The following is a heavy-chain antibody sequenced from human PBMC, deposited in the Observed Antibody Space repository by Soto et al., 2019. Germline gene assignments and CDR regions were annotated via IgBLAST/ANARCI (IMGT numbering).Heavy chain of an antibody. D-gene: IGHD5-12*01. Sequence: SETLSLTCPVSGGSISSSSYYWGWIRQPPGKGLEWIGSIYYSGSTYYNPSLKSRVTISVDTSKNQFSLKLSSVTAADTAVYYCARLPDGEMATMIYYYYGMDVWGQGTTVTVSS. CDR1: GGSISSSSYY. CDR3: ARLPDGEMATMIYYYYGMDV. CDR2: IYYSGST. J-gene: IGHJ6*02. V-gene: IGHV4-39*01.